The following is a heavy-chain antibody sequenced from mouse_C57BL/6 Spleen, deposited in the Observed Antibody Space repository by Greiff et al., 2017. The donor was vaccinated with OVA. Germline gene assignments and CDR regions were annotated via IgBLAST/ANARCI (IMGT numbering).Heavy chain of an antibody. Sequence: VMLVESGPGLVAPSQSLSITCTVSGFSLTSYAISWVRQPPGKGLEWLGVIWTGGGTNYNSALKSRLSISKDNSKSQVFLKMNSLQTDDTARYYCARDATTEGYAMDYWGQGTSVTVSS. D-gene: IGHD1-1*01. CDR3: ARDATTEGYAMDY. J-gene: IGHJ4*01. CDR2: IWTGGGT. V-gene: IGHV2-9-1*01. CDR1: GFSLTSYA.